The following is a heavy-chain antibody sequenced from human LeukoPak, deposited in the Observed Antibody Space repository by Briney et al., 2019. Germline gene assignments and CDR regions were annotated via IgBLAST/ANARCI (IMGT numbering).Heavy chain of an antibody. Sequence: ASVKVSCKASGYTFTSYAMHWVRQAPGQRLEWMGWINAGNGNTKYSQEFQGRVTITRDTSASTAYMELSSLRSEDMAVYYCARIGYSGYDLHLDYWGQGTLVTVSS. J-gene: IGHJ4*02. D-gene: IGHD5-12*01. CDR2: INAGNGNT. CDR3: ARIGYSGYDLHLDY. CDR1: GYTFTSYA. V-gene: IGHV1-3*03.